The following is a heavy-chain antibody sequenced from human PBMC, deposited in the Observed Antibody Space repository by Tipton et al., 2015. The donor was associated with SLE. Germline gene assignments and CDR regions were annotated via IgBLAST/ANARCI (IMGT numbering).Heavy chain of an antibody. CDR1: GGSISSGDYY. Sequence: LRLSCTVSGGSISSGDYYWSWIRQPPGKGLEWIGYIYYSGSTYYNPSLKSRVTISVDTSKNQFSLKLSSVTAADTAVYYCARDKSMGGYFDYWGQGTLVTVSS. J-gene: IGHJ4*02. D-gene: IGHD1-26*01. CDR3: ARDKSMGGYFDY. V-gene: IGHV4-30-4*01. CDR2: IYYSGST.